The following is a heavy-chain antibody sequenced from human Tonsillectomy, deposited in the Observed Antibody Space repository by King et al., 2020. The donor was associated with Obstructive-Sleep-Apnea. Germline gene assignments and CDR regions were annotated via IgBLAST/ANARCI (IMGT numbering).Heavy chain of an antibody. CDR1: GFTFSSYG. Sequence: VQLVESGGGVVQPGRSLRLSCAASGFTFSSYGMHWVRQAPGKGLEWVAVISYDGSNKYYADSVKGRFTISRDNSKNTLYLQMNSLRAEDTAVYYCAKGAVWGSYRHPFDYWGQGTLVTVSS. D-gene: IGHD3-16*02. V-gene: IGHV3-30*18. J-gene: IGHJ4*02. CDR3: AKGAVWGSYRHPFDY. CDR2: ISYDGSNK.